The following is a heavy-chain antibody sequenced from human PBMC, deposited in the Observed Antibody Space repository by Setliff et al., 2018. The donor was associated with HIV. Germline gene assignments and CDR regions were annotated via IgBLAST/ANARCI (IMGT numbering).Heavy chain of an antibody. Sequence: SETLSLTCTVSGGSISSSSYYWGWVRQPPGKGLEWIGSMYYSGSTYYTPSLKSRITISVDTSKNQFSLKLSSVTAADTAVYYCARHGIAVAGPYPFDYWGQGTLVTVSS. CDR1: GGSISSSSYY. CDR2: MYYSGST. J-gene: IGHJ4*02. CDR3: ARHGIAVAGPYPFDY. D-gene: IGHD6-19*01. V-gene: IGHV4-39*01.